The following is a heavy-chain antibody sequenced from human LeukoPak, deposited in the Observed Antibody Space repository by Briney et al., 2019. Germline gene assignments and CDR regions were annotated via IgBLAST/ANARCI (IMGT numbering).Heavy chain of an antibody. V-gene: IGHV3-23*01. J-gene: IGHJ4*02. D-gene: IGHD1-26*01. Sequence: GGSLRLSCAASGFTFSSYAMSWVRQAPGKGLEWVSAISGSGGSTYYADSVKGRFTISRDNAKNSLYLQMNSLRAEDAAVYYCARDQLRYSGSYSLAYWGQGTLVTVSS. CDR3: ARDQLRYSGSYSLAY. CDR1: GFTFSSYA. CDR2: ISGSGGST.